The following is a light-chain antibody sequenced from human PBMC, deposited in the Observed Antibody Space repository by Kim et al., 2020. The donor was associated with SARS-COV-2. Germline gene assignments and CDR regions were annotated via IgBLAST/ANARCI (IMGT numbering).Light chain of an antibody. V-gene: IGLV1-44*01. CDR3: AAWDDSLIGVV. CDR1: SSNIGSNT. CDR2: SND. Sequence: GKRFTISGSGSSSNIGSNTVNWLKQLPGTAPKLLISSNDQRPSGVPDRFSGSKSGTSASLAISGLQSEDEADYYCAAWDDSLIGVVFGGGTQLTVL. J-gene: IGLJ2*01.